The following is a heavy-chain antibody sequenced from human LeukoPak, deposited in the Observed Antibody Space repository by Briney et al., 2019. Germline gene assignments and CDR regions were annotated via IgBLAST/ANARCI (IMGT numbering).Heavy chain of an antibody. J-gene: IGHJ3*02. D-gene: IGHD1-1*01. CDR1: GFTFSSYG. Sequence: GGSLRLSCAASGFTFSSYGMSWVRQAPGKGLEWVSAISGSGGSTYYADSVKGRFTISRDNSKNTLYLQMNSLRAEDTAVYYCAKAERLGGRYDAFDIWGQGTMVTVSS. V-gene: IGHV3-23*01. CDR2: ISGSGGST. CDR3: AKAERLGGRYDAFDI.